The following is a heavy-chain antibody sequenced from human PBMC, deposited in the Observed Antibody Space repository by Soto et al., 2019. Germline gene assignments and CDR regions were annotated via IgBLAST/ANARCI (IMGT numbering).Heavy chain of an antibody. Sequence: GGSLRLSCAASGFTCSGYARSWVRQAPGKGLEWVSAISGSGGSTYYADSVKGRFTISRDNSKNTLYLQMNSLRAEDTAVYYCAKDGRGWSDAFDIWGQGTMVTVSS. V-gene: IGHV3-23*01. J-gene: IGHJ3*02. D-gene: IGHD6-19*01. CDR1: GFTCSGYA. CDR2: ISGSGGST. CDR3: AKDGRGWSDAFDI.